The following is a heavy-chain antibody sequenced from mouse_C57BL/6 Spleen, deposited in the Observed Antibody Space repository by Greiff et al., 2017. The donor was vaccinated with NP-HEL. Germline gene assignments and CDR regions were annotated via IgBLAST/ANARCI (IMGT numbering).Heavy chain of an antibody. CDR3: ARLFPVGGAMDY. CDR1: GYTFTSYW. J-gene: IGHJ4*01. D-gene: IGHD1-1*01. Sequence: VQLQESGAELVKPGASVKMSCKASGYTFTSYWITWVKQRPGQGLEWIGDIYPGSGSTNYNEKFKSKATLTVDTSSSTAYMQLSSLTSEDSAVYYCARLFPVGGAMDYWGQGTSVTVSS. V-gene: IGHV1-55*01. CDR2: IYPGSGST.